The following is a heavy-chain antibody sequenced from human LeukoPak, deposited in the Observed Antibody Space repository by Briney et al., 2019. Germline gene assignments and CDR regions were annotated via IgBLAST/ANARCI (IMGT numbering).Heavy chain of an antibody. D-gene: IGHD4-11*01. CDR1: GFIFGNYA. J-gene: IGHJ4*02. Sequence: PGGSLRLSCTGSGFIFGNYAMTWVRQAPGRGLEWVAFIRRIVHGGTPEYAASVKDRFTISRDDSKSIAYLQMNSLKIEDTAVYYCSRDYSNYVSGWGQGTLVTVSS. CDR2: IRRIVHGGTP. V-gene: IGHV3-49*04. CDR3: SRDYSNYVSG.